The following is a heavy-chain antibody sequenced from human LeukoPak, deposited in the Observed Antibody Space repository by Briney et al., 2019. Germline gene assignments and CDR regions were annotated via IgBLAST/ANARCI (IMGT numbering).Heavy chain of an antibody. CDR3: ARHGSGRYYPAEGRVDY. Sequence: ASVKVSFKAFGYGFTSYYIHWVRQAPGQGLEWMGIINPSVGGTTYARKFQGRVTMTRDTSTSTVYMELSSLRSEDTAVYYCARHGSGRYYPAEGRVDYWGQGTLVTVSS. D-gene: IGHD3-10*01. J-gene: IGHJ4*02. V-gene: IGHV1-46*03. CDR2: INPSVGGT. CDR1: GYGFTSYY.